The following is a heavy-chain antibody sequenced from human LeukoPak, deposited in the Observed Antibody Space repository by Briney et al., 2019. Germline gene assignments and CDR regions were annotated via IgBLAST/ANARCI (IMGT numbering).Heavy chain of an antibody. J-gene: IGHJ4*02. CDR2: IYYSGST. Sequence: PSETLSLTCTVSGGSISSGGYYWSWIRQHPGKGLEWIGYIYYSGSTYYNPSLKSRVTISVDTSKNQFSLKLSSVTAADTAVYYCAREPWSGSEVDYWGQETLVTVSS. CDR3: AREPWSGSEVDY. V-gene: IGHV4-31*03. D-gene: IGHD3-10*01. CDR1: GGSISSGGYY.